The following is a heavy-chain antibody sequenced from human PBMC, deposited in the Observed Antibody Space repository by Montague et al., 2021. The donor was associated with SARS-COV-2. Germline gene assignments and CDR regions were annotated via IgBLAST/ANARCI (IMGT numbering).Heavy chain of an antibody. Sequence: SLRLSCAASGFTFDSYEMNWVRQAPGKGLEWVSYISSSCSTIYYADSVKGRFTISRDNAKNSLYLQMNSLRAEDTAMYYCARVGIGQWLLPKYSTLFDSWGQGTLVTVSS. J-gene: IGHJ4*01. CDR2: ISSSCSTI. V-gene: IGHV3-48*03. CDR3: ARVGIGQWLLPKYSTLFDS. CDR1: GFTFDSYE. D-gene: IGHD6-19*01.